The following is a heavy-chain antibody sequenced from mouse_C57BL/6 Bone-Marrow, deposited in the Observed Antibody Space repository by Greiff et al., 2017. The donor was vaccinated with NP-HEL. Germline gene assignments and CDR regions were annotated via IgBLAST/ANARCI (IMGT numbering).Heavy chain of an antibody. Sequence: EVKLMESGGGLVKPGGSLKLSCAASGFTFSSYAMSWVRQTPEKRLEWVATISDGGSYTYYPDNVKGRFTISRDNAKNNLYLQMSHLKSEDTAMYYCAGYDHDVRAYWGQGTLVTVSA. CDR3: AGYDHDVRAY. V-gene: IGHV5-4*03. J-gene: IGHJ3*01. CDR1: GFTFSSYA. CDR2: ISDGGSYT. D-gene: IGHD2-4*01.